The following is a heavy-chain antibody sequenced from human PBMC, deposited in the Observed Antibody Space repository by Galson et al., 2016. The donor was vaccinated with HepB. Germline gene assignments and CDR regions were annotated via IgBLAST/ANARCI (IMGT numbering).Heavy chain of an antibody. V-gene: IGHV4-39*01. CDR1: DGSISSSTYY. D-gene: IGHD1-14*01. J-gene: IGHJ6*03. CDR2: IYNSVST. CDR3: ARLTGSTYYMDV. Sequence: LSLTCTVSDGSISSSTYYWGWIRQPPGKGLEWIGSIYNSVSTYYNPSLKSRVTISVDTSKNQFSLKLRSVTAADTAVYYCARLTGSTYYMDVWGKGTTVTVSS.